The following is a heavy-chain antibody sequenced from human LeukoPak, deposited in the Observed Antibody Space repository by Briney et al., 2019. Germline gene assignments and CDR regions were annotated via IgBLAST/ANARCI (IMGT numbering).Heavy chain of an antibody. CDR2: IYTGGTT. Sequence: GGSLRLSCAVSGFTVSSNYMSWVRQAPGKGLEWVSVIYTGGTTYYADSVKGRFTISRDNSKNTLYLQMNSLRAEDTAVYYCARDGDDTSGYFAPFDYWGQGTLVTVSS. D-gene: IGHD3-22*01. CDR3: ARDGDDTSGYFAPFDY. CDR1: GFTVSSNY. V-gene: IGHV3-53*01. J-gene: IGHJ4*02.